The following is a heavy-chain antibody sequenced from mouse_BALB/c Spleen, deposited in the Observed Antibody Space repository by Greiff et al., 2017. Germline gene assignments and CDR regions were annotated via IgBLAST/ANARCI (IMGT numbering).Heavy chain of an antibody. CDR2: IDPANGNT. CDR1: GFNIKDTY. J-gene: IGHJ2*01. V-gene: IGHV14-3*02. CDR3: ARGSITTVVAHFDY. D-gene: IGHD1-1*01. Sequence: VQLQQSGAELVKPGASVKLSCTASGFNIKDTYMHWVKQRPEQGLEWIGRIDPANGNTKYDPKFQGKATITADTSSNTAYLQLSSLTSEDTAVYYCARGSITTVVAHFDYWGQGTTLTVSA.